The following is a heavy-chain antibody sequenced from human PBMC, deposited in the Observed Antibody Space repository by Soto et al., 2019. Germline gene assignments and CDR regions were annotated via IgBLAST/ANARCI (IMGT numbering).Heavy chain of an antibody. Sequence: PSETLSLTCTVSGGSIRSYYWSWIRQPPGKGLEWIGYIYYSGSTNYNPSLKSRVTISVDTSKNQFSLKLSPVTAADTAVYYCARLRYSYGSSFDYWGQGTLVTVSS. V-gene: IGHV4-59*08. J-gene: IGHJ4*02. D-gene: IGHD5-18*01. CDR2: IYYSGST. CDR1: GGSIRSYY. CDR3: ARLRYSYGSSFDY.